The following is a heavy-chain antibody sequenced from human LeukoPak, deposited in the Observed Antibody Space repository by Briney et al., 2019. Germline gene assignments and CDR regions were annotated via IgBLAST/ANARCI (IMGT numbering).Heavy chain of an antibody. J-gene: IGHJ6*03. D-gene: IGHD2-15*01. V-gene: IGHV3-23*01. Sequence: SGGSLRLSCAASGFTFSNYAMNWVRQAPGKGLEWVSTISGVGDSTYCAESVKGRFTMSRDNSKNTVYLQMNSLRVEDTAIYYCAKRADGCSGVSCYYHMDVWGKGTTVTVSS. CDR2: ISGVGDST. CDR3: AKRADGCSGVSCYYHMDV. CDR1: GFTFSNYA.